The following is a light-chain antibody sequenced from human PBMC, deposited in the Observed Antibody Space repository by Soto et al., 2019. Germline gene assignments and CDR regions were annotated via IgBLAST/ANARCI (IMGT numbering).Light chain of an antibody. V-gene: IGLV3-21*02. CDR1: NVGSKS. CDR3: QVWDTSSDQGV. CDR2: DDS. Sequence: SYELTQPPSVSVAPGQTATVTCGGNNVGSKSVHWYQQKPGQAPVLVVYDDSDRPSGIPERFSGSNSGNTATLTTSRVEAGDEADYYCQVWDTSSDQGVFGTGTKVTVL. J-gene: IGLJ1*01.